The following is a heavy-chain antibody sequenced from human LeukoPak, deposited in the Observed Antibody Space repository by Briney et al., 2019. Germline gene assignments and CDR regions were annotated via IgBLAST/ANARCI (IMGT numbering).Heavy chain of an antibody. V-gene: IGHV1-69*05. D-gene: IGHD6-13*01. J-gene: IGHJ4*01. CDR2: IIPIFGTA. Sequence: GASVKVSCKASGGTFSSYAISWVRQAPGQGLEWMGGIIPIFGTANYAQKFQGRVTITTDESTSTAYMELSSLRSEDTAVYYCASHSGVIATPPDYWGQEPWSLSPQ. CDR3: ASHSGVIATPPDY. CDR1: GGTFSSYA.